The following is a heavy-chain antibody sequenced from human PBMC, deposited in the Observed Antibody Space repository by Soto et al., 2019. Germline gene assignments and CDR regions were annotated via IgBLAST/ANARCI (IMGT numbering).Heavy chain of an antibody. D-gene: IGHD6-19*01. CDR3: AHAVAGSYYYGMDV. CDR1: GGSFSGYY. V-gene: IGHV4-34*01. J-gene: IGHJ6*02. Sequence: SETLSLTYAVYGGSFSGYYWSWIRQPPGKGLKWIGEINHSGSTNYNPSLKSRVTISVDTSKNQFSLKLSSVTAADTAVYYCAHAVAGSYYYGMDVWGQGTTVTVSS. CDR2: INHSGST.